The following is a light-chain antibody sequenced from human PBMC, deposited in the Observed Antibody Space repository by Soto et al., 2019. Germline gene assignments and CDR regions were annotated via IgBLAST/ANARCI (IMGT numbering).Light chain of an antibody. J-gene: IGKJ2*01. CDR2: GAS. CDR3: QQYGSSPRT. CDR1: QSVTNSY. Sequence: EIVLTQSPGTLSLSPGERATLSCRASQSVTNSYLAWYQQKPGQAPRLLIYGASSRATGIPDRFSGSGSGTDFTLTINRLKPEDFAVYYCQQYGSSPRTFGQGTKLEIK. V-gene: IGKV3-20*01.